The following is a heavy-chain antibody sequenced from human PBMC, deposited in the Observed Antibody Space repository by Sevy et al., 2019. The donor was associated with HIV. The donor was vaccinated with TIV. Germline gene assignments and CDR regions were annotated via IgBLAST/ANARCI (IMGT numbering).Heavy chain of an antibody. CDR1: GFTFSSYA. Sequence: GGSLRLSCAASGFTFSSYAMNWVRQAPGKGPEWVSTISASGGHTFFAHSVKGRFNISRNNSKNTLYLQMNSLRAEDTAVYFCAKARLGDFFDYWGQGTLVTVSS. D-gene: IGHD4-17*01. CDR2: ISASGGHT. CDR3: AKARLGDFFDY. J-gene: IGHJ4*02. V-gene: IGHV3-23*01.